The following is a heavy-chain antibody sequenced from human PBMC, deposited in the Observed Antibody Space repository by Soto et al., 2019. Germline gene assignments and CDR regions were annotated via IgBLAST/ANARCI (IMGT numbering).Heavy chain of an antibody. CDR3: VGEAGWELDY. V-gene: IGHV3-7*03. CDR2: IRQDGTET. CDR1: GFTFSTYW. Sequence: EAQLVESGGGLVQPGGSLRLSCAASGFTFSTYWMNWVRQAPGMGLEWLAIIRQDGTETHYVDSVKGRFTISRDNTKNSLFLQMNNLRADDTAVYYCVGEAGWELDYWGQGTLVTVSS. J-gene: IGHJ4*02. D-gene: IGHD1-26*01.